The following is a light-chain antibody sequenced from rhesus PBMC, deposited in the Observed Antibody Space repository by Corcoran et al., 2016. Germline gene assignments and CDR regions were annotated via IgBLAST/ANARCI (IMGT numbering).Light chain of an antibody. V-gene: IGKV1-22*01. J-gene: IGKJ4*01. CDR3: QQYNSSPLT. CDR1: QSINSW. Sequence: DIQMTQSPSSLSASVGDTVTITCRASQSINSWLAWYQQSPGKAPKLLIYEESTLESGVSSRFSGGGSGTDFTLTISRLQSEDFATYDCQQYNSSPLTFGGGTKV. CDR2: EES.